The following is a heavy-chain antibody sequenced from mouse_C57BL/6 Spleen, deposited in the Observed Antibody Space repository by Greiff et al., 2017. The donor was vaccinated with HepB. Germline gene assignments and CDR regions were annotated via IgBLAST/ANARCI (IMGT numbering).Heavy chain of an antibody. Sequence: VQLKQSGPELVKPGASVKISCKASGYAFSSSWMNWVEQRPGKGLEWIGRIYPGDGDTNYNGKFKGKATLTADKSSSTAYMQLSSLTSEDSAVYCCARDLGPYYFDYWGQGTTLTVSS. D-gene: IGHD4-1*01. J-gene: IGHJ2*01. CDR2: IYPGDGDT. CDR1: GYAFSSSW. V-gene: IGHV1-82*01. CDR3: ARDLGPYYFDY.